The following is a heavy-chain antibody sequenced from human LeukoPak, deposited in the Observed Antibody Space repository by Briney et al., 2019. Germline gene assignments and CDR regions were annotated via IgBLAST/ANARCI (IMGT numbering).Heavy chain of an antibody. D-gene: IGHD1-26*01. J-gene: IGHJ4*02. V-gene: IGHV3-21*01. CDR2: ISSSRSYI. CDR1: GFTFSSYS. CDR3: ATYSGNYSLDY. Sequence: KPGGSLRLSCAASGFTFSSYSMNWVRQAPGKGLEWVSSISSSRSYIYYADSVRGRFTISRDNAKNSLYLQMSSLTAGDTAVYYCATYSGNYSLDYWGREPWSPSPQ.